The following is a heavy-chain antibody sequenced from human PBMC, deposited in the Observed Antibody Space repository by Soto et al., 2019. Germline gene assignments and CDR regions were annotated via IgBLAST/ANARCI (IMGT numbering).Heavy chain of an antibody. D-gene: IGHD6-13*01. Sequence: GGSLRLSCAASGFTFSSYAMHWVRQAPGKGLEWVAVISYDGSNKYYADSVKGRFTISRDNSKNTLYLQMNSLRAEDTAVYYCARDCYSSSWGWSVYYYYGMDV. CDR1: GFTFSSYA. CDR3: ARDCYSSSWGWSVYYYYGMDV. V-gene: IGHV3-30-3*01. J-gene: IGHJ6*01. CDR2: ISYDGSNK.